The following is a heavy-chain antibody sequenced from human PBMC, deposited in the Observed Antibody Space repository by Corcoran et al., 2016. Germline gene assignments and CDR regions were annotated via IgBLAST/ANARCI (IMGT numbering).Heavy chain of an antibody. V-gene: IGHV3-48*04. Sequence: EVQLVEAGGGLVQPGGSLRLSCAASGFTFSIYSMSWVRQAQGKGLEWVSYISSSSTIYYADSVKSRFTISRDNAKNALYLQLKSLRAEDTAVYYCARGEFPADYYYYYGMDVWGQGTTVTVSS. CDR3: ARGEFPADYYYYYGMDV. D-gene: IGHD3-10*01. CDR2: ISSSSTI. CDR1: GFTFSIYS. J-gene: IGHJ6*02.